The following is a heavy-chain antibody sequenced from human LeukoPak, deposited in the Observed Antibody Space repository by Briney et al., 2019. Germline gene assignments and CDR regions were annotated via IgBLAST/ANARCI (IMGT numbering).Heavy chain of an antibody. CDR2: IIPIFGTG. J-gene: IGHJ4*02. CDR3: ARGGVFETTVTPNDY. V-gene: IGHV1-69*13. CDR1: GGTFSSYA. Sequence: SVKVSCKASGGTFSSYAISWVRQAPGRGLEGMGGIIPIFGTGDYAQKFRGRVTITAEESTRTAYMEVSSLRAEATAVSDCARGGVFETTVTPNDYWGQGTLVTVSS. D-gene: IGHD4-11*01.